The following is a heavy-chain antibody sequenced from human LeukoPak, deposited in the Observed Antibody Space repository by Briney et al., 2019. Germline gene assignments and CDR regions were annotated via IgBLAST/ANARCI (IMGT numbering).Heavy chain of an antibody. J-gene: IGHJ4*02. CDR2: IKQDGSEK. Sequence: RPGGSLRLSCAAPAFTFSSDWMTWVRQAPGKGLQWAANIKQDGSEKYYVASVKGRFTISRDNAKNSLYLQMNSLRVEDTAVYYCARDQNYFDNWGQGTLVTVSS. CDR1: AFTFSSDW. V-gene: IGHV3-7*04. CDR3: ARDQNYFDN.